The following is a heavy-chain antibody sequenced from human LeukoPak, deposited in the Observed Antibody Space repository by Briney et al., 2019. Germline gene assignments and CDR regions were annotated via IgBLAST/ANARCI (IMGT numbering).Heavy chain of an antibody. CDR1: GFTFSSYA. CDR2: ISYDGSNK. CDR3: ARDGRDVVVVAAIHYYYYMDV. D-gene: IGHD2-15*01. Sequence: GGSLRLSRAASGFTFSSYAMHWVRQAPGKGLEWVAVISYDGSNKYYADSVKGRFTISRDNSKNTLYLQMNSLRAEDTAVYYCARDGRDVVVVAAIHYYYYMDVWGKGTTVTVSS. J-gene: IGHJ6*03. V-gene: IGHV3-30*01.